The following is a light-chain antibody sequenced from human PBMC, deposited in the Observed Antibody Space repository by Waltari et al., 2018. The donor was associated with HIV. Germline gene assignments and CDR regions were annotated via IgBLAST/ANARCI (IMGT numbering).Light chain of an antibody. CDR1: SSDVGGYNY. V-gene: IGLV2-8*01. CDR3: SSYAGSNNVL. Sequence: QSALTQPPSASGSPGQSVPISCTGTSSDVGGYNYVSWYQQHPGKAHKLLIYEISQRPSGVPVRFSGSKSGYTASLTVSGLQADDEADYYCSSYAGSNNVLFGGGTKLTVL. CDR2: EIS. J-gene: IGLJ2*01.